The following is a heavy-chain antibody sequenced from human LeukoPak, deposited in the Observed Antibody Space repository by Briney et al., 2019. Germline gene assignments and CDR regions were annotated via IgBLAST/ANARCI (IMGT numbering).Heavy chain of an antibody. J-gene: IGHJ4*02. Sequence: GSVKTPWKASGYTFTNYGISWVRPAPGQGLEWMAWISANNGETRYAQNLQGRLIITTDTSTSTAYMELRSLRPDDTAVYYCARVPPSAHQLVNSDYWGQGTQVTVSS. D-gene: IGHD2-2*01. CDR3: ARVPPSAHQLVNSDY. CDR2: ISANNGET. V-gene: IGHV1-18*04. CDR1: GYTFTNYG.